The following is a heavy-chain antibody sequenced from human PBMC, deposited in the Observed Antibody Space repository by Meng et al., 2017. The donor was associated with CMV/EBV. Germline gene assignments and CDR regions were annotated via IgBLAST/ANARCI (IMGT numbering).Heavy chain of an antibody. CDR2: INHSGST. V-gene: IGHV4-34*01. Sequence: YGGSFRCYYWSWIRQPPGTGLEWIGEINHSGSTHYNPSLKSRVTISVDTSKNQFSLKLSSVTAADTAVYYCARSVVVIATRRGYFDLWGRGTLVTVSS. CDR1: GGSFRCYY. CDR3: ARSVVVIATRRGYFDL. J-gene: IGHJ2*01. D-gene: IGHD2-21*01.